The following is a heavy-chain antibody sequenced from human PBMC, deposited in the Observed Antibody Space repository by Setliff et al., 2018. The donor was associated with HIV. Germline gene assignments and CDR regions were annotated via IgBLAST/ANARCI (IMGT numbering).Heavy chain of an antibody. J-gene: IGHJ6*03. CDR3: ARDRGGAAAGGYYYIDV. Sequence: SETLSLTCTVSGGSITTGSYYWSWIRQPAGQGLEWIGHIYASDSSGSTNYNPSLKSRVTISLDTSKNQFSLKLSSVTAADTAVYYCARDRGGAAAGGYYYIDVWGKGTTVTVSS. V-gene: IGHV4-61*09. D-gene: IGHD6-13*01. CDR1: GGSITTGSYY. CDR2: IYASDSSGST.